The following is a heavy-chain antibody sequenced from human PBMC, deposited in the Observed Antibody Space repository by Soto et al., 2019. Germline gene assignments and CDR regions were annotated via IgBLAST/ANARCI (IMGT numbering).Heavy chain of an antibody. CDR3: ARDGDAGYDPDY. CDR2: ISSSSSYI. D-gene: IGHD5-12*01. Sequence: GGALRLSCAASGFTFSSYSMNWGLQAPGKGLEWVSSISSSSSYIYYADSVKGRFTISRDNAKNSLYLQMNSLRAEDTAVYYCARDGDAGYDPDYWGQGTLVTVSS. V-gene: IGHV3-21*01. CDR1: GFTFSSYS. J-gene: IGHJ4*02.